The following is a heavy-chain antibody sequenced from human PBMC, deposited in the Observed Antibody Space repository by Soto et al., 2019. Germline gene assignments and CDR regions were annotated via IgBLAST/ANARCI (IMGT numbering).Heavy chain of an antibody. CDR1: GYTFANYY. V-gene: IGHV1-46*01. J-gene: IGHJ4*02. CDR3: ARARLLWFGELLNYFDY. Sequence: EASVKVSCKASGYTFANYYINWVRQAPGQGLEWMGVINPSGGSARYTQKFQGRVTMTRDTSTSTVYMELSSLRSEDTAVYYCARARLLWFGELLNYFDYWGQGTLVTVSS. D-gene: IGHD3-10*01. CDR2: INPSGGSA.